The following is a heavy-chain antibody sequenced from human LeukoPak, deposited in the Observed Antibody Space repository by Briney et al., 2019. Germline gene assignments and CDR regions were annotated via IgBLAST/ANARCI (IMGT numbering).Heavy chain of an antibody. D-gene: IGHD4-17*01. V-gene: IGHV3-11*01. CDR2: ISSSGSTI. J-gene: IGHJ6*02. Sequence: PGGSLRLSCAASGFTFSDYYMSWIRQAPGKGLEWVSYISSSGSTIYYADSVKGRFTISRDNAKNSLYLQMNSLRAEDTAVYYCARDSSTYGATHPGYYYGMDVWGQGTTVTVSS. CDR3: ARDSSTYGATHPGYYYGMDV. CDR1: GFTFSDYY.